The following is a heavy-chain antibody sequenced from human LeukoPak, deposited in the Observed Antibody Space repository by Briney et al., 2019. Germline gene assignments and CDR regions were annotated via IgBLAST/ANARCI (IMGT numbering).Heavy chain of an antibody. J-gene: IGHJ2*01. V-gene: IGHV4-30-2*01. CDR2: IYHSGST. CDR1: GGSISSGGYY. CDR3: ARDLPTPNGRYFDL. D-gene: IGHD2-8*01. Sequence: SETLSLTCTVSGGSISSGGYYWSWIRPPPGKGLEWIGYIYHSGSTYYNPSLKSRVTISVDRSKNQFSLKLSSVTAADTAVYYCARDLPTPNGRYFDLWGRGTLVTVSS.